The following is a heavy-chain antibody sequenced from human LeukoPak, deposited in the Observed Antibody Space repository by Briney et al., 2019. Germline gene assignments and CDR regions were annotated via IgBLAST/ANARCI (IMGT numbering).Heavy chain of an antibody. Sequence: GGSLRLSCSAAGFIFSNYAMSWVRQAPGKGLVWVSTISGSGGSIYYVDSVKGRFTISRDNSKNTLFLQMNSLRAEDTAVYYCAKDDSAMIRGFYFWGQGILVTVSS. CDR2: ISGSGGSI. D-gene: IGHD3-10*01. CDR1: GFIFSNYA. V-gene: IGHV3-23*01. J-gene: IGHJ4*02. CDR3: AKDDSAMIRGFYF.